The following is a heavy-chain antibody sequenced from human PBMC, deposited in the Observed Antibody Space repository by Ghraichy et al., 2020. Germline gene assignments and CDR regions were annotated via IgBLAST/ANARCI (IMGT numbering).Heavy chain of an antibody. V-gene: IGHV4-34*01. CDR3: ALLQYAVAGPFSSYYYYYGMDV. J-gene: IGHJ6*02. CDR2: INHSGST. D-gene: IGHD6-19*01. CDR1: GGSFSGYY. Sequence: SETLSLTCAVYGGSFSGYYWSWIRQPPGKGLEWIGEINHSGSTNYNPSLKSRVTISVDTSKNQFSLKLSSVTAADTAVYYCALLQYAVAGPFSSYYYYYGMDVWGQGTTVTVSS.